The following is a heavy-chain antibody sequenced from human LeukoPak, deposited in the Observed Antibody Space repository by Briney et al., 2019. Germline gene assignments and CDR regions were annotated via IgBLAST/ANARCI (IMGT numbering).Heavy chain of an antibody. Sequence: GSLRLSCAASGFTFRSYWMSWVRQAPGKGLEWIGSIYHSGSTYYNPSLKSRVTISVDTSKNQFSLKLSSVTAADTAVYYCARDGSGWYIYYWGQGTLVTVSS. V-gene: IGHV4-38-2*02. J-gene: IGHJ4*02. CDR3: ARDGSGWYIYY. CDR1: GFTFRSYW. CDR2: IYHSGST. D-gene: IGHD6-19*01.